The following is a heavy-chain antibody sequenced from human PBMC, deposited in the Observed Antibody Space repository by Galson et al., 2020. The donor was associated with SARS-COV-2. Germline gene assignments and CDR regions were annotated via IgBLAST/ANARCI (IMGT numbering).Heavy chain of an antibody. V-gene: IGHV3-72*01. CDR1: GFTLSDHY. CDR2: SKNKRNSYTT. Sequence: GESLKISCAASGFTLSDHYVDWVRQAPGKGLEWVGRSKNKRNSYTTEYAASVQGRFTISRDDSKNSLYLQMNSLKTEYTAVYYCVRWSDGSADCWGQGSLVTVSS. CDR3: VRWSDGSADC. D-gene: IGHD6-25*01. J-gene: IGHJ4*02.